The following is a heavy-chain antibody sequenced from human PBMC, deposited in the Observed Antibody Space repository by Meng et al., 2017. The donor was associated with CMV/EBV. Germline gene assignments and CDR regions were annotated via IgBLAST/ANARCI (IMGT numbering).Heavy chain of an antibody. CDR1: GFTFSSYS. J-gene: IGHJ5*02. CDR3: ARDRAAPGWFDP. D-gene: IGHD6-13*01. V-gene: IGHV3-21*01. CDR2: ISSSSSYI. Sequence: GESLKISCAASGFTFSSYSMNRVRQAPGKGLEWVSSISSSSSYIYYADSVKGRFTISRDNAKNSLYLQMNSLRAEDTAVYYCARDRAAPGWFDPWGQGTLVTVSS.